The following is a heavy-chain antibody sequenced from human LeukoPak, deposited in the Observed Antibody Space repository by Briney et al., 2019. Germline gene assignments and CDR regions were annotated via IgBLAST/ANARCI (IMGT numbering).Heavy chain of an antibody. CDR3: ARDSGTSGEVKFDP. Sequence: PSETLSLTCTVSGGSVNSYYLSWIRQPAGKTLEWIGRIYDGGSTNYNPSLKSRVTMSVDTSKNQISLELKSVTAADTAVYYCARDSGTSGEVKFDPWGQGALVTVSS. J-gene: IGHJ5*02. D-gene: IGHD3-10*01. CDR2: IYDGGST. CDR1: GGSVNSYY. V-gene: IGHV4-4*07.